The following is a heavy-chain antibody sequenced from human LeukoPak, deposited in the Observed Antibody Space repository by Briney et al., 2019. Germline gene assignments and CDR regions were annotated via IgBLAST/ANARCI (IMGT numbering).Heavy chain of an antibody. CDR3: AKVQEDYYDFWSGFDY. D-gene: IGHD3-3*01. V-gene: IGHV3-23*01. J-gene: IGHJ4*02. CDR1: GFTFSSYA. CDR2: ISGSDGST. Sequence: GGSLRLSCAASGFTFSSYAMSWVRQAPGKGPEWVSAISGSDGSTYYADSVKGRFTISRDNSKNTLYLQMNSLRAEDTAVYYCAKVQEDYYDFWSGFDYWGQGTLVTVSS.